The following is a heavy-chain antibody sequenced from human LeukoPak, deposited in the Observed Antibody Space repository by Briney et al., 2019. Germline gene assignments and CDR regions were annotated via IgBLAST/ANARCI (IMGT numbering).Heavy chain of an antibody. CDR2: ISDDGRNT. Sequence: TGGSLRLSCAASGFTFINHGMTGVRQAPGMGLEWVSAISDDGRNTYYADSVKGRFTISRDTSKNTVSLQMNSLRVEDTAMYYCTRDSLNSWGQGTLVTVSS. J-gene: IGHJ4*02. CDR3: TRDSLNS. CDR1: GFTFINHG. V-gene: IGHV3-23*01.